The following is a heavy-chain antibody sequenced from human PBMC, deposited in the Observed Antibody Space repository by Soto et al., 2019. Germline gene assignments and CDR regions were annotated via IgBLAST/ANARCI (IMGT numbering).Heavy chain of an antibody. J-gene: IGHJ4*02. CDR1: GGSISNRNYY. Sequence: SETLSLTCTVSGGSISNRNYYWGWIRQSPGRGLEWIGSINYSGTTYYNPSLKSRVTISVDTSKNQFSLKVSSVTAVDTAVYYCARRYGSAIDYWGQGTLVTVPQ. D-gene: IGHD1-26*01. V-gene: IGHV4-39*01. CDR3: ARRYGSAIDY. CDR2: INYSGTT.